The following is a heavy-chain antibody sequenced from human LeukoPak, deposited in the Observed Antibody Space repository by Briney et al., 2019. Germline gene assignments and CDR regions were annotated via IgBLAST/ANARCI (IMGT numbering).Heavy chain of an antibody. D-gene: IGHD1-1*01. CDR2: ISGSGGST. V-gene: IGHV3-23*01. J-gene: IGHJ4*02. CDR1: GLTFSTYV. Sequence: GGSLRLNCAASGLTFSTYVMSSVGQAPGIGLEWVSAISGSGGSTYYADSVKGRFTISRDNSKNTLYLQMNSLGADDPAVYYCAKGNWRYFDYWGQGTLVTVSS. CDR3: AKGNWRYFDY.